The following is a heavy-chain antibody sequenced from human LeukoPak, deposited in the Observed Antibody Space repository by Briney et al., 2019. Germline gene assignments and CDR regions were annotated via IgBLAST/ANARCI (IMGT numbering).Heavy chain of an antibody. Sequence: AGGSLRLSCAASGFTFSSYGMHWVRQAPGKGLEWVAVIWSDGTEKYYADPVKGRFTISRDNSKNMLYLQMNSLRGEDTGVYYCAKDAQRGFDYSNSLEYWGLGALVTVSS. D-gene: IGHD4-11*01. CDR1: GFTFSSYG. J-gene: IGHJ4*02. V-gene: IGHV3-33*06. CDR3: AKDAQRGFDYSNSLEY. CDR2: IWSDGTEK.